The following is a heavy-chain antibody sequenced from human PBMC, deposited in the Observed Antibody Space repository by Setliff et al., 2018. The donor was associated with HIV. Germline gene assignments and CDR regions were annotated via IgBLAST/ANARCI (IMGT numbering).Heavy chain of an antibody. CDR2: TRSKAYGGTT. J-gene: IGHJ1*01. CDR3: TRVAMPTFFQH. D-gene: IGHD1-26*01. Sequence: PGGSLRLSCTASGFTFGDSAMSWVRQAPGKGLEWVGFTRSKAYGGTTEYAASVKGRFTISRDDSKSIAYLQMNSLKTEDTAVYYCTRVAMPTFFQHWGQGTLVTVSS. V-gene: IGHV3-49*04. CDR1: GFTFGDSA.